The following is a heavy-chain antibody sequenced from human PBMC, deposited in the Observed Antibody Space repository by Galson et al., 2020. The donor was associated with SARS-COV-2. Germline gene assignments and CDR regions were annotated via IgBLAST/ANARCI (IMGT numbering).Heavy chain of an antibody. V-gene: IGHV3-30*18. CDR3: AKAAHFMTTMTTGAFDI. Sequence: GESLKISCAGSAFTFSNYGMHWVRQAPGKGLEWVAVISYDGGNKYHADSVKGRFTISRDNAKNTLYLQMNSLRTEDSAVYYCAKAAHFMTTMTTGAFDIWGQGTMVIVSS. CDR1: AFTFSNYG. CDR2: ISYDGGNK. J-gene: IGHJ3*02. D-gene: IGHD4-17*01.